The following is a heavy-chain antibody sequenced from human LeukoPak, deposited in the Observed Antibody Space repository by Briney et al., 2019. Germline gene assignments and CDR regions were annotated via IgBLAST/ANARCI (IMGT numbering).Heavy chain of an antibody. CDR3: ARGVASGYQVAYFVF. J-gene: IGHJ4*02. V-gene: IGHV3-7*04. Sequence: GGSLRLSCAAPVFSFNIYWMTWVRQPPGKGLEWVANIKHDGSEKYYVDPLKGRFTISRDNARNSLYLQMNSLRAEDTAVYYCARGVASGYQVAYFVFWGQGTLVTVSS. D-gene: IGHD3-22*01. CDR1: VFSFNIYW. CDR2: IKHDGSEK.